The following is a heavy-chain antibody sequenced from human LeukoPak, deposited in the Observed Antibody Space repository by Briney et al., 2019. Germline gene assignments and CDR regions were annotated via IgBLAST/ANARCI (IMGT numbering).Heavy chain of an antibody. J-gene: IGHJ6*02. Sequence: PSETLSLTCTVSGGSISSSSFYWGWIRQPPGKGLEWIGTIYYSGSTYYNPSLGSRVTISVDTSKNQFSLNLSSVTAADTAVYYCARQFCGGDRYSFYYYYYGMDVWGQGTTVTVSS. V-gene: IGHV4-39*01. D-gene: IGHD2-21*02. CDR1: GGSISSSSFY. CDR3: ARQFCGGDRYSFYYYYYGMDV. CDR2: IYYSGST.